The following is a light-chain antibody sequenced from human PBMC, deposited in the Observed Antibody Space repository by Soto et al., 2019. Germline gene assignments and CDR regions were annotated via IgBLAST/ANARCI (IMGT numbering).Light chain of an antibody. Sequence: DTQLTQSPSTLAASVGDRVTITCRASQGISGWLAWYQHKPGKAPNLLIYDASNLEPGVPSRFSGSGSGTDFTFTISSLQPEDIATYYCQQYETLPLTFGPGTKVYIK. CDR1: QGISGW. J-gene: IGKJ3*01. CDR3: QQYETLPLT. CDR2: DAS. V-gene: IGKV1-33*01.